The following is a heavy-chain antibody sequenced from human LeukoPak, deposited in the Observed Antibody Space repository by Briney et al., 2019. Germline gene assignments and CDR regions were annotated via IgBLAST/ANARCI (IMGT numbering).Heavy chain of an antibody. CDR1: GITLSNYG. J-gene: IGHJ4*02. V-gene: IGHV3-64*01. Sequence: GGSLRLSCAVSGITLSNYGMSWVRQAPGKGLEYVSAISSNGGSTYYANSMKGRFTISRDNSKNTLYLQMGSLRAEDMAVYYCARDRTTGYDYWGQGTLVTVSS. CDR3: ARDRTTGYDY. D-gene: IGHD1-1*01. CDR2: ISSNGGST.